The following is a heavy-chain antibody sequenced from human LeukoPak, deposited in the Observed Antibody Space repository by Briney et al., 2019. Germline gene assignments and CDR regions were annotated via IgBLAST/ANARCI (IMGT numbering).Heavy chain of an antibody. D-gene: IGHD3-10*01. V-gene: IGHV3-53*01. CDR1: GFTVSSNY. CDR3: ARDRGYYYYYMDV. CDR2: IYSGGST. J-gene: IGHJ6*03. Sequence: GGSLRLSCAASGFTVSSNYMSWVRQAPGEGLEWVSVIYSGGSTYYADPVKGRFTISRDNSKNTLYLQMNSLRAEDTAVYYCARDRGYYYYYMDVWGKGTTVTVPS.